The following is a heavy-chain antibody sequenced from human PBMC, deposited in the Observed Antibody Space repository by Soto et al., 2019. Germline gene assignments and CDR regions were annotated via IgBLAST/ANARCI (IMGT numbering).Heavy chain of an antibody. J-gene: IGHJ4*02. Sequence: LKISCKGSGYSFTSYWIGWVRQMPGKGLEWMGIIYPGDSDTRYSPSLQGQVTISADKSISTAYLQWSSLKASDTAMCYCARARGRGKIVATIVFDYWGQGTLVTVSS. CDR3: ARARGRGKIVATIVFDY. V-gene: IGHV5-51*01. D-gene: IGHD5-12*01. CDR2: IYPGDSDT. CDR1: GYSFTSYW.